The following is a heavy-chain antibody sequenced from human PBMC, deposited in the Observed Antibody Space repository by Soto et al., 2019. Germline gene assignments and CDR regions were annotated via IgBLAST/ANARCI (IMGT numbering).Heavy chain of an antibody. D-gene: IGHD1-1*01. CDR1: GGSISSYY. Sequence: SETLSLTCTVSGGSISSYYWSWIRQPPGKGLEWIGYIYYSGSTNYNPSLKSRVTISVDTSKNQFSLKLSSVTAADTAVYYCARGGEWNGTRYYYYGMDVWGQGTTVTVSS. CDR2: IYYSGST. CDR3: ARGGEWNGTRYYYYGMDV. J-gene: IGHJ6*01. V-gene: IGHV4-59*01.